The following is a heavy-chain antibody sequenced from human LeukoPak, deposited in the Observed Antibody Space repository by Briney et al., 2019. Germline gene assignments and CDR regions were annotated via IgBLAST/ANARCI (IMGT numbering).Heavy chain of an antibody. D-gene: IGHD1-26*01. CDR2: ISGSGGST. Sequence: GRSLTLSCAASGFTFSSYAMSWVRQAPGKGLEWVSAISGSGGSTYYADSVKGRVTISRDNSKNTLYLQMNSLRAEDTAVYYCAKGMGYFDYWGQGTLVTVSS. CDR1: GFTFSSYA. V-gene: IGHV3-23*01. CDR3: AKGMGYFDY. J-gene: IGHJ4*02.